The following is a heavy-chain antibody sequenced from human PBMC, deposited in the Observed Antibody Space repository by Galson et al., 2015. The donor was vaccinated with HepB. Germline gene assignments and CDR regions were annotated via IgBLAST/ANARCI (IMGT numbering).Heavy chain of an antibody. CDR3: ARDLGVATIGEIVNYGMDV. CDR1: GFTFSSYG. V-gene: IGHV3-33*08. Sequence: SLRLSCAASGFTFSSYGMHWVRQAPGKGLEWVAVIWYDGSNKYYADSVKGRFTISRDNSKNTLYLQMNSLRAEDTAVYYCARDLGVATIGEIVNYGMDVWGQGTTVTVSS. J-gene: IGHJ6*02. CDR2: IWYDGSNK. D-gene: IGHD5-12*01.